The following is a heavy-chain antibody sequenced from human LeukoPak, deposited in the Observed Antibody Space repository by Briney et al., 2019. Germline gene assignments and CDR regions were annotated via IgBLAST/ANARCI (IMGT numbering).Heavy chain of an antibody. Sequence: SETLSLTCTVSGGSISSGSYYWSWIRQPAGKGLEWIGRIYTSGSTNYNPSLKSRVTISVDTSKNQFSLKLSSVTAADTAVYYCARESVRRGHNWFDPWGQGTLVTVSS. CDR2: IYTSGST. V-gene: IGHV4-61*02. D-gene: IGHD5-24*01. J-gene: IGHJ5*02. CDR1: GGSISSGSYY. CDR3: ARESVRRGHNWFDP.